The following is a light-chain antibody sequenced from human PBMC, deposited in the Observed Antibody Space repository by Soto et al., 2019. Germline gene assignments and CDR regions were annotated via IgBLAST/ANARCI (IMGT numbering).Light chain of an antibody. V-gene: IGKV1-12*01. CDR3: QQATRFTFN. CDR2: AAS. J-gene: IGKJ5*01. Sequence: DLPITENTSSASASVVDRVTIACRASQGVSTWLAWYQQKPGQAPRLLIYAASTLQSGVPSRFSGSGSGTYFTLTISSLQPEDFATYYCQQATRFTFNFGQVTRLEIK. CDR1: QGVSTW.